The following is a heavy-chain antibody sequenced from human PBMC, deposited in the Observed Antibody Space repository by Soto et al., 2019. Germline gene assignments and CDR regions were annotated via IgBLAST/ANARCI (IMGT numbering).Heavy chain of an antibody. V-gene: IGHV3-7*05. Sequence: EVQLVESGGGLVQPGGSLRLSCAASGFTFNAYWMTWVRQAPGKGLEWVANINRDGTEKNYVDSVKGRFTVSRDNAKNSLHLQMYSLRAEDTAVYYCVRDRTEYGSYGSSDYDVFDIWGQGTKVTGSS. CDR2: INRDGTEK. CDR3: VRDRTEYGSYGSSDYDVFDI. D-gene: IGHD6-6*01. J-gene: IGHJ3*02. CDR1: GFTFNAYW.